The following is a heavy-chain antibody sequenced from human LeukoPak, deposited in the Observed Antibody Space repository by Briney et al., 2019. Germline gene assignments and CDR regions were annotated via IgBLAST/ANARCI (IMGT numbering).Heavy chain of an antibody. V-gene: IGHV3-30*18. D-gene: IGHD4-11*01. J-gene: IGHJ4*02. CDR1: GFTFSSYG. CDR2: ISYDGSNK. CDR3: AKDGNDYTYYFDY. Sequence: QPGRSLRLSCAASGFTFSSYGMHWVRQAPGKGLEGVAFISYDGSNKYYADSVKGRFTISRDNSKNTLYLQMNSLRAEDTAVYYCAKDGNDYTYYFDYWGQGTLVTVSS.